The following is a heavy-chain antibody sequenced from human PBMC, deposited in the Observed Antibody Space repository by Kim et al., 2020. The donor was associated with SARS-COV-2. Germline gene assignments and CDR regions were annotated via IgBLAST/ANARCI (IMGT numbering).Heavy chain of an antibody. CDR3: ATGVVVVPAANHWFDP. CDR2: FDPEDAET. D-gene: IGHD2-2*01. Sequence: ASVKVSCKVSGYTLTELSMHWVRQAPGKGLEWMGGFDPEDAETIYAQKFQGRVTMTEDTSTDTAYMELSSLRSEDTAVYYCATGVVVVPAANHWFDPWGQGTLVTVSS. J-gene: IGHJ5*02. V-gene: IGHV1-24*01. CDR1: GYTLTELS.